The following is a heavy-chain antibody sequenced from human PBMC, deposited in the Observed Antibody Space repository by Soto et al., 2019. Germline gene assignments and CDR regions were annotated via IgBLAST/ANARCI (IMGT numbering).Heavy chain of an antibody. J-gene: IGHJ4*02. Sequence: EVQLVQSGPEVKKSGESLKISCTGSGYSFTSNWIGWVRQMPGKGLEWMGIIYPSDSDTRYSPSFQGQVTISADKSISTAYLQWSSLKASDTAMYYCARPPSGTTSFFDSWGQGTLVTVSS. V-gene: IGHV5-51*03. CDR1: GYSFTSNW. D-gene: IGHD1-7*01. CDR3: ARPPSGTTSFFDS. CDR2: IYPSDSDT.